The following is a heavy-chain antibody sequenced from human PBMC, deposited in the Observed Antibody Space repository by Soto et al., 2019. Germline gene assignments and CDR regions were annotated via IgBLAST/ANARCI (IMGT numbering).Heavy chain of an antibody. CDR2: INHSGST. D-gene: IGHD4-17*01. V-gene: IGHV4-34*01. J-gene: IGHJ1*01. CDR1: GGSFSGYY. CDR3: ASVYGDYLVRAEYFQH. Sequence: PSETLSLTCAVYGGSFSGYYWSWIRQPPGKGLEWIGEINHSGSTNYNPSLKSRVTISVDTSKNQFSLKLSSVTAADTAVYYCASVYGDYLVRAEYFQHWGQGTLVTVSS.